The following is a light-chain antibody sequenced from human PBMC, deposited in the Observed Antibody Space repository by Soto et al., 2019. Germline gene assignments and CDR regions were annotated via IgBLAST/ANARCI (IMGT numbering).Light chain of an antibody. V-gene: IGLV2-14*01. Sequence: QSALTQPASVSGSPGQSITISGTGTISDVGGYNYVSWYQQHPGKAPKLMIYEVRNRPSGVSNRFSGSKSGNTASLTISGLQAEDEDDYYCSSYTSSSTLVFGGGTKLTVL. J-gene: IGLJ2*01. CDR3: SSYTSSSTLV. CDR2: EVR. CDR1: ISDVGGYNY.